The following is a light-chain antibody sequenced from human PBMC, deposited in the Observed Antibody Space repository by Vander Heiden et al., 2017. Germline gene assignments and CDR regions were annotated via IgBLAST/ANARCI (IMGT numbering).Light chain of an antibody. CDR2: NND. CDR3: AAWDDSLTGLV. J-gene: IGLJ2*01. V-gene: IGLV1-44*01. CDR1: SSNIGSNA. Sequence: QSLRTQPPSTPGTPRQRVTISCSGSSSNIGSNAVDWYQQLPGAAPRLLIYNNDQRPSGVPDRFSGSKSGTSASLSVSGLRSEDEADYYCAAWDDSLTGLVLGGGTKLTVL.